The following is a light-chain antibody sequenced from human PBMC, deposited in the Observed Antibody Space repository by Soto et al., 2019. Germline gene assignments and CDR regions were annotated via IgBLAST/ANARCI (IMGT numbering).Light chain of an antibody. Sequence: QSALTQPASVSGSPGQSITISCTGTSSDVGAYNYVSWYQQHPGRAPKLIIYEVSDRPSGISDRFSGSKSGNTASLTISGLQAEDEADYYCNSQSSSGIRVFGTGTKLTVL. CDR2: EVS. V-gene: IGLV2-14*01. CDR1: SSDVGAYNY. CDR3: NSQSSSGIRV. J-gene: IGLJ1*01.